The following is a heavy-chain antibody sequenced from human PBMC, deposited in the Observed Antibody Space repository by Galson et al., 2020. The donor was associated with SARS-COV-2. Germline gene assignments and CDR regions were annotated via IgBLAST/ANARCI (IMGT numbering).Heavy chain of an antibody. CDR1: GFTFSSYG. Sequence: PGGSLRLSCAASGFTFSSYGMHWVRQAPGKGLEWVAVIWYDGSNKYYADSVKGRFTISRDNSKNTLYLQMNSLRAEDTAVYYCARDPATVTNYYYYYGMDVWGQGTTVTVSS. J-gene: IGHJ6*02. V-gene: IGHV3-33*01. CDR2: IWYDGSNK. D-gene: IGHD4-17*01. CDR3: ARDPATVTNYYYYYGMDV.